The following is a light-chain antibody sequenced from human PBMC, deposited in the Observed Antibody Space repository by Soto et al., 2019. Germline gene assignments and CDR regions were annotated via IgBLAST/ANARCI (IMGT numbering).Light chain of an antibody. CDR1: QSVSSY. CDR2: DAS. CDR3: QQRSNWPT. Sequence: SSTPPFFSPWESAPLSCRASQSVSSYLAWYQQKPGQAPRLLIYDASNRATGIPARFSGSGSGTDFTLTISSLEPEDFAVYYCQQRSNWPTFGGGTKVDIK. V-gene: IGKV3-11*01. J-gene: IGKJ4*01.